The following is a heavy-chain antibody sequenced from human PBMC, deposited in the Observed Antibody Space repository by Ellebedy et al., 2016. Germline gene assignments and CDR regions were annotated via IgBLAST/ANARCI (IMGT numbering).Heavy chain of an antibody. D-gene: IGHD1-14*01. J-gene: IGHJ4*02. CDR3: ARDGGNHNFDC. CDR1: GFSLSTFY. CDR2: IKSDESNP. Sequence: GGSLRLSCAASGFSLSTFYIHWVRQRPGKGLVWVSRIKSDESNPIYVDSVKGRFTISRDNTKNTVYLHMNSLRAEDTAVYYCARDGGNHNFDCWGQGTLVSVSS. V-gene: IGHV3-74*01.